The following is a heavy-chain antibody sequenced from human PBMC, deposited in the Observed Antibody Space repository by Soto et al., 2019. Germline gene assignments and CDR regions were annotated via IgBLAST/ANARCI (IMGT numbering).Heavy chain of an antibody. J-gene: IGHJ4*02. CDR3: ASRGTASYYDY. CDR2: ISGSGGST. V-gene: IGHV3-23*01. CDR1: GFTFSSYA. D-gene: IGHD2-21*02. Sequence: EVQLLESGGGLVQPGGSLRLSCAASGFTFSSYAMRWVRQATVKGLEWVSAISGSGGSTYYADSVKRRSTISRDNPKPPLYLQMTTLSAEHTAVYYCASRGTASYYDYWGQGTLVTVSS.